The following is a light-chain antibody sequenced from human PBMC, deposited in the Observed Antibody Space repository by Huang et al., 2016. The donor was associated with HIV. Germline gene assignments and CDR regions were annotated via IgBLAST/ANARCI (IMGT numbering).Light chain of an antibody. CDR1: QSVGSSSF. CDR3: QLYGSYT. CDR2: GAS. J-gene: IGKJ2*01. Sequence: EIVLTQSPGTMSLSPGEIATLSCRASQSVGSSSFLAWYQQKPGQAPRLLIYGASSRATDIPDRFSGSGSGTDFTLSISRLEPEDFAVYYCQLYGSYTFGQGTKLEMK. V-gene: IGKV3-20*01.